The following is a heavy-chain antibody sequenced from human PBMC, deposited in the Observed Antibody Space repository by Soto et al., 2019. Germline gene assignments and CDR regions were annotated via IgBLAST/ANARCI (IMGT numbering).Heavy chain of an antibody. CDR3: ARGVSTYYDFWSGATTPQARGFDY. V-gene: IGHV4-34*01. CDR1: GGSFSGYY. J-gene: IGHJ4*02. CDR2: INRSGST. Sequence: QVQLKQWGAGLMKPSETLSLTCAVYGGSFSGYYWSWIRQPPGKGLEWIGEINRSGSTNYNPSLKSRFTISVDTSKNQFSLNLNSVTAADTAVYYCARGVSTYYDFWSGATTPQARGFDYWGQGTLVTVSS. D-gene: IGHD3-3*01.